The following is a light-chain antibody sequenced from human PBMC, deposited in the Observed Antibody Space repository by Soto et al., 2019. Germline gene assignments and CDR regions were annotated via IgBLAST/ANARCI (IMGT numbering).Light chain of an antibody. CDR2: KAT. CDR3: QRYNDYQYI. Sequence: DIQMTQSPSTLSASVGDRVTITCRASQSITTWLAWYQQKPGKAPKLLIYKATNLQSGVPSRVSGSGSGTEFSLTISSLQPDDFATYYCQRYNDYQYIFGQGTKLEIK. J-gene: IGKJ2*01. CDR1: QSITTW. V-gene: IGKV1-5*03.